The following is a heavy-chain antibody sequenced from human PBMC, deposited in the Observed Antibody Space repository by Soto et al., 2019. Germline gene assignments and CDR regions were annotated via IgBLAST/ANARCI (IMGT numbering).Heavy chain of an antibody. CDR1: GFSLSTSGVG. J-gene: IGHJ4*02. V-gene: IGHV2-5*02. Sequence: QTTLKESGPTRVKPTQTLTLTCTFSGFSLSTSGVGVGWIRQPPGKALERLALIYWDDDKRYSPSLKSRLTITKDTSKNQVVLTMTNMDPVDTANYYCAHRAGLQGNWNGGYFDFWGQGALVTVSS. CDR2: IYWDDDK. CDR3: AHRAGLQGNWNGGYFDF. D-gene: IGHD1-1*01.